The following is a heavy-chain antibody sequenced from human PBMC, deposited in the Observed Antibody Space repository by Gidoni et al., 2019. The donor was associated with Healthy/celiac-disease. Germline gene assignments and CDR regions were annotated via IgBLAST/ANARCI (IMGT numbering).Heavy chain of an antibody. CDR2: INAGNGNT. Sequence: QVQLVQSGAEVKKPGASVKVSCKAYGYTFTSYDMKWVRQAPGQRLELMGWINAGNGNTKYSQNFQGRVLITRDTTASTAYMELSSLRSEDTVVYSCARAAIPITIFGVVPAKNDAFDIWGQGTMVTVSS. CDR1: GYTFTSYD. CDR3: ARAAIPITIFGVVPAKNDAFDI. V-gene: IGHV1-3*01. J-gene: IGHJ3*02. D-gene: IGHD3-3*01.